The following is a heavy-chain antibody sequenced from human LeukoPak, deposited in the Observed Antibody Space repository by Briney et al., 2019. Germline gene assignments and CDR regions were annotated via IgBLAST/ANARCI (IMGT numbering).Heavy chain of an antibody. CDR3: ARAVDFWSGYPQPNWFDP. V-gene: IGHV3-23*01. D-gene: IGHD3-3*01. Sequence: GGSLRLSCAASGFTFSSYAMSWVRQAPGKGLEWVSTISTSGGSTYYADSVKGRFTISRDNSKNTLFLQMNSLRAEDTAVYYCARAVDFWSGYPQPNWFDPWGQGTLVTVSS. CDR1: GFTFSSYA. CDR2: ISTSGGST. J-gene: IGHJ5*02.